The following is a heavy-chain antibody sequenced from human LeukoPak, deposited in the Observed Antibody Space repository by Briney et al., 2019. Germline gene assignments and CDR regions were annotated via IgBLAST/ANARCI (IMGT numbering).Heavy chain of an antibody. V-gene: IGHV3-30*02. J-gene: IGHJ6*03. CDR2: IRYDGSNK. Sequence: GGSLRLSCAASGFTFSSYGMHWVRQAPGKGLEWVAFIRYDGSNKYHADSVKGRFTISRDNAKNSLYLQMDSLGPEDTAVYYCARDPYSGNYGNDYYYYMDVWGKGTTVTISS. D-gene: IGHD1-26*01. CDR3: ARDPYSGNYGNDYYYYMDV. CDR1: GFTFSSYG.